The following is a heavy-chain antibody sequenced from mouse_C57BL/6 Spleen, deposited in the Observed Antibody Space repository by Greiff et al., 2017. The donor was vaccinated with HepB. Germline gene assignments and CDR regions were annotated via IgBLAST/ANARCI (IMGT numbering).Heavy chain of an antibody. CDR1: GYAFSSYW. Sequence: QVQLQQSGAELVKPGASVKISCKASGYAFSSYWMNWVKQRPGKGLEWIGQIYPGDGDTNYNGKFKGKATLTADKSSSTAYMQLSSLTSEDSAVYFCARPLYYGNSGGAMDYWGQGTSVTVSS. CDR3: ARPLYYGNSGGAMDY. CDR2: IYPGDGDT. V-gene: IGHV1-80*01. D-gene: IGHD2-1*01. J-gene: IGHJ4*01.